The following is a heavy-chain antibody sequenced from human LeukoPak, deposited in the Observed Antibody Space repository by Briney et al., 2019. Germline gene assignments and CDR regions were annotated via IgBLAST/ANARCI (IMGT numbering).Heavy chain of an antibody. D-gene: IGHD1-26*01. CDR1: GFTFDDYA. CDR3: AATYSGTWYFSY. CDR2: INWNGGNT. J-gene: IGHJ4*02. V-gene: IGHV3-20*04. Sequence: GGSLRLSCAASGFTFDDYAMSWVRQAPGKGLEWVSGINWNGGNTVSADSVKGRFTISRDNAKNSLYLQMNSLRAEDTALYYCAATYSGTWYFSYWGRAPLVPFSS.